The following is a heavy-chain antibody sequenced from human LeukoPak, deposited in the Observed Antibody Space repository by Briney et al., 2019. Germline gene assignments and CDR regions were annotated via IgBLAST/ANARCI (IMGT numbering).Heavy chain of an antibody. CDR3: ARDSRRELLHAFDI. V-gene: IGHV4-39*07. CDR1: GGSISRNNYY. Sequence: SETLSLTCTVSGGSISRNNYYWDWIRQPPGKGLEYIGSIYYSGSTYYTPSLKSRVTISVDTSKNQFSLKLSSVTAADTAVYYCARDSRRELLHAFDIWGQGTMVTVSS. D-gene: IGHD1-26*01. J-gene: IGHJ3*02. CDR2: IYYSGST.